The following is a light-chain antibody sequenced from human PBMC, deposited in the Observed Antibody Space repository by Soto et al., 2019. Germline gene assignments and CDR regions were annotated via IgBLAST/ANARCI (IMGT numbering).Light chain of an antibody. V-gene: IGKV1-39*01. Sequence: DIQMTQSPSSLSASVGDRVTITCRASQSISSYLNWYQQKPGKAPKLLIYAASSLQSWVPSRFSGSGSGTDFTLTISSLQPEDFATYYCQQCDSTPFTFGPGTKVDIK. CDR2: AAS. J-gene: IGKJ3*01. CDR1: QSISSY. CDR3: QQCDSTPFT.